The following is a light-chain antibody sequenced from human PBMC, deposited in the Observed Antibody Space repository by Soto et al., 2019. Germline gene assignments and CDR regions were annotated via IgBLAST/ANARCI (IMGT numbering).Light chain of an antibody. CDR3: QHYNSYPWT. J-gene: IGKJ1*01. CDR2: KAS. V-gene: IGKV1-5*03. CDR1: QSIDSW. Sequence: DIQMTQSPSTLSASVGDRVTITCRASQSIDSWLAWYQQKPGKAPKLLIYKASSLESGVPSRFSGSGSGTEFTLNISNLQPDEVATYYCQHYNSYPWTFGQGTKLEIK.